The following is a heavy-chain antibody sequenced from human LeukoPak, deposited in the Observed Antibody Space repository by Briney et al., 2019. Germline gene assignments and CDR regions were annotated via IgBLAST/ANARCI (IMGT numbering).Heavy chain of an antibody. CDR3: ARDKYDYGADDAFDI. V-gene: IGHV1-8*02. Sequence: ASVKVSCKASGYTFTGYYMHWVRQATGQGLEWMGWMNPNSGNTGYAQKFQGRVTMTRNTSISTAYMELSSLRSEDTAVYYCARDKYDYGADDAFDIWGQGTMVTVSS. CDR1: GYTFTGYY. CDR2: MNPNSGNT. D-gene: IGHD4-17*01. J-gene: IGHJ3*02.